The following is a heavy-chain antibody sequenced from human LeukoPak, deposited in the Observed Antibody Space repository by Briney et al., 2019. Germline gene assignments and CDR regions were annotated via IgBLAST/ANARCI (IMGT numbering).Heavy chain of an antibody. CDR1: GVSISGFY. Sequence: SEPLSLPCTVSGVSISGFYLNWIRQPPRKGLEWVGYSHTGGSLSSNPSPNSRVAFSMDTSKNQVSLRLNSVTATDTAVYYCARRRGGFGEGEFDYWGQGIPVTVST. J-gene: IGHJ4*02. V-gene: IGHV4-4*08. D-gene: IGHD3-10*01. CDR2: SHTGGSL. CDR3: ARRRGGFGEGEFDY.